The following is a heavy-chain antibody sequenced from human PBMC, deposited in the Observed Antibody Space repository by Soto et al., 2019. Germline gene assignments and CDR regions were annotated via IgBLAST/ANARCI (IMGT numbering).Heavy chain of an antibody. CDR1: GGTFSRDA. Sequence: QVQLVQSGAEVKKPGSSVKVSCKASGGTFSRDAISWVRQAPGQGLEWMGGIIPMFGTAKYVQKFQGRLTITADESTTTAYMELRSLRSDDTAVYDCARGVVVADASQLGWFDPWGQGTLVTVSS. CDR3: ARGVVVADASQLGWFDP. CDR2: IIPMFGTA. J-gene: IGHJ5*02. V-gene: IGHV1-69*01. D-gene: IGHD2-15*01.